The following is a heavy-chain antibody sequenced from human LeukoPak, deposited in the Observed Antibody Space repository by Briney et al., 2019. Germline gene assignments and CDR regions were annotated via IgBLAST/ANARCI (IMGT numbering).Heavy chain of an antibody. J-gene: IGHJ3*02. V-gene: IGHV3-15*01. CDR2: IKSKTDAETT. Sequence: GGSLRLSCAASGFTFSNAWMSWVRQAPGKGLEWVGRIKSKTDAETTDYTAPVKGRFAISRDDSKNTLYLQMNSLKTEDTAVYYCTTQAISSAFDIWGQGTMVTVSS. CDR3: TTQAISSAFDI. CDR1: GFTFSNAW. D-gene: IGHD5-24*01.